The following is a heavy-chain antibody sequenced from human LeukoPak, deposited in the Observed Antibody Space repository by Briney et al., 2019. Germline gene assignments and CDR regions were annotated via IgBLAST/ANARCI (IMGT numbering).Heavy chain of an antibody. CDR3: VREHYEFFLDY. CDR2: IRGESDYI. V-gene: IGHV3-21*06. Sequence: GGSLRLSCAASEFVFSTYYMHWVRQAPGKGLEWVSSIRGESDYIYYRDSVKGRFTISRDNAKNSLYLQMNRLRVEDTAVYFCVREHYEFFLDYWGQGTLDTVSS. CDR1: EFVFSTYY. J-gene: IGHJ4*02. D-gene: IGHD3-3*01.